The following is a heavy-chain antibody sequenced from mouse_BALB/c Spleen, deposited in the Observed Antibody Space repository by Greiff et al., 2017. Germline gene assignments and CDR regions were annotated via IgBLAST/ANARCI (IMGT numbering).Heavy chain of an antibody. Sequence: QLQQSGPELVKPGASVKISCKASGYTFTDYNMHWVKQSHGKSLEWIGYIYPYNGGTGYNQKFKSKATLTVDNSSSTAYMELRSLTSEDSAVYYCAKDYYGSSYSAWFAYWGQGTLVTVSA. D-gene: IGHD1-1*01. V-gene: IGHV1S29*02. CDR3: AKDYYGSSYSAWFAY. CDR2: IYPYNGGT. CDR1: GYTFTDYN. J-gene: IGHJ3*01.